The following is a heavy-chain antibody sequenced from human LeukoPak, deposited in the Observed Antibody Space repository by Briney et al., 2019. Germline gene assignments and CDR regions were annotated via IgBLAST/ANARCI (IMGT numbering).Heavy chain of an antibody. CDR3: ACSGGIHHYYYMDV. CDR1: GLTFSSYG. CDR2: ISYDGSNK. J-gene: IGHJ6*03. Sequence: GGSLRLSCAASGLTFSSYGMHWVRQAPGKGLEWVAVISYDGSNKYYADSVKGRFTISRDNSKNTLYLQMNSLRAEDTAVYYCACSGGIHHYYYMDVWGKGTTVTVSS. D-gene: IGHD2-15*01. V-gene: IGHV3-30*03.